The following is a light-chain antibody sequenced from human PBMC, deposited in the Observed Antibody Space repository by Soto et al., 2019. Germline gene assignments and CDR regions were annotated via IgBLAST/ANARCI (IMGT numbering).Light chain of an antibody. J-gene: IGKJ3*01. CDR3: QQANKFPRD. V-gene: IGKV1-12*01. Sequence: DIQMTQSPPSLSASVGDRVTIICRASQDIRGWLAWYQKKPGKGPKLLIHGASNLQSGVPSRFSGSGSGTEFTLTINTLQAEDFATYFCQQANKFPRDFGPGTTVEIK. CDR2: GAS. CDR1: QDIRGW.